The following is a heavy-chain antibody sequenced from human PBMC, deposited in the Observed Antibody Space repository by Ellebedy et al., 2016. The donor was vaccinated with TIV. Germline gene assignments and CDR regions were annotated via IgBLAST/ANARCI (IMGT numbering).Heavy chain of an antibody. D-gene: IGHD6-13*01. V-gene: IGHV5-51*01. CDR3: ATRTGAAFDH. CDR1: GYSFTRYR. Sequence: GGSLRLXXQGSGYSFTRYRIGWVRQMPGKGLEWMGIIFPSDSDARYSPSVQGQVTMSVDKSINTAYVEWSVLKASDTAMYYCATRTGAAFDHWGQGTLVIVSS. CDR2: IFPSDSDA. J-gene: IGHJ4*02.